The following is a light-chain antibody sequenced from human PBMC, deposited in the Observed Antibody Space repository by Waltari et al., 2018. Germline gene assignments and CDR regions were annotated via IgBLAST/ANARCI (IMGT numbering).Light chain of an antibody. V-gene: IGKV3-11*01. CDR3: QQRSNWPPVT. J-gene: IGKJ4*01. Sequence: EALLKQSPATLSLSPGERPTHSCRSSQSINTYLAWYQLKSGQAPRLLIYEASNRATGIPARFSGSGSGTDFTLTISSLEPEDSAVYYCQQRSNWPPVTFGGGTKVEIK. CDR1: QSINTY. CDR2: EAS.